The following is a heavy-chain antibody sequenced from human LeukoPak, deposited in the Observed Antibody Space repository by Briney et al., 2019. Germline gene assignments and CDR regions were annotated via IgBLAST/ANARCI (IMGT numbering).Heavy chain of an antibody. CDR2: ISYDGSNK. CDR3: AGKYYWNDVALDY. J-gene: IGHJ4*02. D-gene: IGHD1-20*01. Sequence: PGGSLRLSCAASGFTFSSYAMHWVRQAPGKGLEWVAVISYDGSNKYYADSVKGRFTISRDNSKNTLYLQMNSLRSEDTAVYYCAGKYYWNDVALDYWGQGTLVTVSS. V-gene: IGHV3-30-3*01. CDR1: GFTFSSYA.